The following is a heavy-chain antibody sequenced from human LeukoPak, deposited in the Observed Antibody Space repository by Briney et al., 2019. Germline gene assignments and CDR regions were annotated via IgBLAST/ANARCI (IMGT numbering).Heavy chain of an antibody. CDR1: GGTFSSYA. D-gene: IGHD5-12*01. V-gene: IGHV1-69*13. J-gene: IGHJ4*02. Sequence: SVKVSCKASGGTFSSYAISWVRQAPGQGLEWMGGIIPIFGTANYAQKFQGRVTITADESTSTAYMELSSLRSEDTAVYYCASFFYSGYGSLDYWGQGTLVTVSS. CDR2: IIPIFGTA. CDR3: ASFFYSGYGSLDY.